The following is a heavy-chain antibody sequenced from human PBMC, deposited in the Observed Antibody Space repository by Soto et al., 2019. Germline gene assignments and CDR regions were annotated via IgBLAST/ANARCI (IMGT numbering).Heavy chain of an antibody. Sequence: EVQLLESGGGLVQPGGSLRLSCAASRFTFSGYSMSWVRQAPGKGLEWVSGISGSGGSTYYADSVKGRFTISRDNSESTLFLQMNSLRAEDTALYYFAKSYGDTWKHYYFDYWGQGTLVTVSS. CDR3: AKSYGDTWKHYYFDY. CDR2: ISGSGGST. D-gene: IGHD3-3*02. V-gene: IGHV3-23*01. J-gene: IGHJ4*02. CDR1: RFTFSGYS.